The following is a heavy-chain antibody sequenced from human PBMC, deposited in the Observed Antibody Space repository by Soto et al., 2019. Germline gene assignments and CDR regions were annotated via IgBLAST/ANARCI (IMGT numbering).Heavy chain of an antibody. CDR1: GGSISSGGSY. CDR3: ARDRYGVRALDAFDI. D-gene: IGHD3-10*01. V-gene: IGHV4-31*03. CDR2: IYYSGNA. Sequence: SETLSLTCTVSGGSISSGGSYWNWIRQHPGKGLEWIGYIYYSGNAYYNPSLRSRVTISLDTSRNQFSLSLSSVTAADTAVYYCARDRYGVRALDAFDIWGQGTMVTVSS. J-gene: IGHJ3*02.